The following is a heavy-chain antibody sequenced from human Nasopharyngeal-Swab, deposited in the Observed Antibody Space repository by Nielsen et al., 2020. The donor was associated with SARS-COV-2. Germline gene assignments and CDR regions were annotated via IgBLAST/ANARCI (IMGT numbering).Heavy chain of an antibody. CDR3: ARDGGYYYDSSGNYAEYFQH. J-gene: IGHJ1*01. D-gene: IGHD3-22*01. Sequence: RQAPGKGLEWIGRIYTSGSTNYNPSLKSRVTISVDTSKNQFSLKLSSLTAADTAVYYCARDGGYYYDSSGNYAEYFQHWGQGALVTVSS. CDR2: IYTSGST. V-gene: IGHV4-61*02.